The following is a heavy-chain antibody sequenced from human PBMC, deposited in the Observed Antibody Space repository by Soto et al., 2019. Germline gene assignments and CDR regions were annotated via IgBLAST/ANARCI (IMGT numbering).Heavy chain of an antibody. D-gene: IGHD1-26*01. CDR1: GYSFTGLA. Sequence: VASVKVSCKASGYSFTGLAINWVRQTTGQGLEWMGWMQPSSGRTGYAQKFQGRVTMTRDTSINTAYMELSSLTSDDTAFYYCARGVTAGVDYWGQGTRVTVAS. V-gene: IGHV1-8*01. J-gene: IGHJ4*02. CDR3: ARGVTAGVDY. CDR2: MQPSSGRT.